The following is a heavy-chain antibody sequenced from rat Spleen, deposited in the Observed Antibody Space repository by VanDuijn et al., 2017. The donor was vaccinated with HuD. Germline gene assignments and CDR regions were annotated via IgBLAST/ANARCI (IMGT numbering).Heavy chain of an antibody. J-gene: IGHJ4*01. V-gene: IGHV5-27*01. Sequence: EVQLVESGGGLVQPGRSLKLSCAASGFTFSNFDIAWVRQAPTKGLEWVASISPGGDNTYYRDSVKGRFTISRDNAKSTLYLQMDSLRSEDTATYYCATEGRWYLPAYVMDVWGQGASVTVSS. CDR2: ISPGGDNT. D-gene: IGHD1-12*02. CDR1: GFTFSNFD. CDR3: ATEGRWYLPAYVMDV.